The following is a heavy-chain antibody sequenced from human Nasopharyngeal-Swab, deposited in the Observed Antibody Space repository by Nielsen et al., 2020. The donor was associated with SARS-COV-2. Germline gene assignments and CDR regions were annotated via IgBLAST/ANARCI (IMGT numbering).Heavy chain of an antibody. CDR3: ARLGLTGYYDLGNRYNWFDP. J-gene: IGHJ5*02. V-gene: IGHV1-46*01. Sequence: WVRQAPGQGLEWMGIINPSGGSTSYAQKFQGRVTMTRDTSTTTVYMELSSLRSEDTAVYYCARLGLTGYYDLGNRYNWFDPWGQGTLVTVSS. D-gene: IGHD3-9*01. CDR2: INPSGGST.